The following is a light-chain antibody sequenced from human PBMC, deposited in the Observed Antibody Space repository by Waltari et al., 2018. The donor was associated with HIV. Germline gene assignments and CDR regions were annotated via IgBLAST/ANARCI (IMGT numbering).Light chain of an antibody. V-gene: IGLV1-44*01. Sequence: QSVLTQPPSASGTFGQRVAISCSGSSSNIGDNTVNWYQQVPGAASKLLIYNDEQRPSGVPDRFSGTKSGTSASLAINGLQSEDEGTYYCSTWQDGLNGLLFGGGTELAVL. CDR1: SSNIGDNT. CDR2: NDE. J-gene: IGLJ2*01. CDR3: STWQDGLNGLL.